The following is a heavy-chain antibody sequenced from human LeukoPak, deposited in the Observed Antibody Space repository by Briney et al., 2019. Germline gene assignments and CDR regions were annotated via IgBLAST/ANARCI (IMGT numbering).Heavy chain of an antibody. CDR2: IRYDGAEK. CDR1: GFTFSRHA. V-gene: IGHV3-30*02. Sequence: PGGSLRLSCVASGFTFSRHAMHWVRQAPGKGLEWVAFIRYDGAEKYYADSVKGRFTISRDNSKNTLYLQMNSLRAEDAALYYCARGYSDYDLNYWGQGTLVTVSS. D-gene: IGHD5-12*01. CDR3: ARGYSDYDLNY. J-gene: IGHJ4*02.